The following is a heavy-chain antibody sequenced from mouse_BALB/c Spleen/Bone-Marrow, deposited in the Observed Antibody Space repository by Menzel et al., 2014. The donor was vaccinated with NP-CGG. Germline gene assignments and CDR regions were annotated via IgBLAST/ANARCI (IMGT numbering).Heavy chain of an antibody. V-gene: IGHV3-5*02. CDR2: IYYSGTI. CDR3: ARELYYFDY. Sequence: EVQLQESGPGLVKPSQTVSLTCTVTGISITTGNYKWSWIRQFPGNKLEWIGYIYYSGTITYNPSLTSRTTITRDTSKNQFFLEMNSLTAEDTATYYCARELYYFDYWGQGTTLTVSS. CDR1: GISITTGNYK. J-gene: IGHJ2*01.